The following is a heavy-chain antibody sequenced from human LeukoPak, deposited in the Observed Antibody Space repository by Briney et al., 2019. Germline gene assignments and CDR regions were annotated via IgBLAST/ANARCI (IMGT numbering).Heavy chain of an antibody. V-gene: IGHV4-59*01. CDR3: ARMRSVTIRSYYYYYMDV. D-gene: IGHD4-17*01. J-gene: IGHJ6*03. Sequence: SETLSLTCTVSGGSISSYYWSWIRQPPGKGLEWIGYIYYSGSTNYNPSLKSRVTISVGTSKNQFSLKLSSVTAADTAVYYCARMRSVTIRSYYYYYMDVWGKGTTVTVSS. CDR1: GGSISSYY. CDR2: IYYSGST.